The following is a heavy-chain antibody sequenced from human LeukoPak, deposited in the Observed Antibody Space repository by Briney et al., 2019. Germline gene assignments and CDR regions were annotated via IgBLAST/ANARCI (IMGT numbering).Heavy chain of an antibody. V-gene: IGHV3-23*01. CDR1: GFTFSSYA. CDR3: AKDATASPYFHWFDN. D-gene: IGHD3-9*01. CDR2: ISSGDRT. J-gene: IGHJ4*02. Sequence: GGSLRLSCAASGFTFSSYAMSWVRQAPGKGLEWVAGISSGDRTFHAESVKGRFTISRDKSKDTLYLQMNSLRAEDTAVYYCAKDATASPYFHWFDNWGQGTQVIVSS.